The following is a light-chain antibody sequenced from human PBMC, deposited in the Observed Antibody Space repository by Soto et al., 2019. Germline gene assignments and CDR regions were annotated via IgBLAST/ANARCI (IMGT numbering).Light chain of an antibody. CDR2: GAL. J-gene: IGKJ4*01. CDR3: QQYDTSPLT. Sequence: EIGLTQSPGTLSLSPGERATLSCRASQSVSSSYLAWYQQKPGQAPRLLIYGALSRATGIPDRLSGSGSGTDFTLTISRLEPEDFALYYCQQYDTSPLTFGGGTKVDIK. V-gene: IGKV3-20*01. CDR1: QSVSSSY.